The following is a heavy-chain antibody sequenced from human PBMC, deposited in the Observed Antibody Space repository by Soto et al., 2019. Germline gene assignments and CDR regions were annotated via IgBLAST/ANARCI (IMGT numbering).Heavy chain of an antibody. D-gene: IGHD6-19*01. Sequence: QVQLVQSGAEVKEPGASVKVSCRASGYTLRSYGMTWVRQAPGQGLEWMGWIYAYNDDPTYAQKLQGRVTMTTDTSTSTAYMELRSLRSDDTAVYYCASPVAGSADAFDIWGQGTLVIVSS. CDR2: IYAYNDDP. CDR1: GYTLRSYG. V-gene: IGHV1-18*01. CDR3: ASPVAGSADAFDI. J-gene: IGHJ3*02.